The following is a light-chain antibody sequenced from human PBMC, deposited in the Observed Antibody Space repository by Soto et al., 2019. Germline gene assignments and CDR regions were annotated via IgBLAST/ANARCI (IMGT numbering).Light chain of an antibody. CDR2: DVS. CDR1: SNDVGGYNY. Sequence: QSALTQPASVSGSPGQSITISCTGTSNDVGGYNYVSWYQQHPGKAPKLMIYDVSNRPSEVSSRFSGSKSGNTASLTISGLQAEDEADYYCSSYTSSSTLVFGGGTKLTVL. CDR3: SSYTSSSTLV. V-gene: IGLV2-14*01. J-gene: IGLJ2*01.